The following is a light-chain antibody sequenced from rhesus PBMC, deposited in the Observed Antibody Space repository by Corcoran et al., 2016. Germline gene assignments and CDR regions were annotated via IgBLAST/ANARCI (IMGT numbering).Light chain of an antibody. Sequence: DIVMTQTPLSLPVTPGEPASISCRSSQSLLDSDDGYTFLDWYLQKPVQSPQLLIYDVSSRDSGVPDRVSGSGSDTDFTLKISRVEAEDVGVYYCMQSLEFPLTFGGGTKVEIK. CDR3: MQSLEFPLT. J-gene: IGKJ4*01. V-gene: IGKV2-104*02. CDR2: DVS. CDR1: QSLLDSDDGYTF.